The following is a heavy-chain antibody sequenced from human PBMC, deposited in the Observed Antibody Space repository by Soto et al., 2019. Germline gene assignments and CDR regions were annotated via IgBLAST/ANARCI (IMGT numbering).Heavy chain of an antibody. Sequence: SETLSLTCTVSGGSISSYYWSWIRQPPGKGLEWIGYIYYSGRTNYNPSLKSRVTISVDTSKNQFSLKLSSVTAADTAVYYCAREGAYYYDSKDAFDIWGQGTMVTVSS. CDR3: AREGAYYYDSKDAFDI. D-gene: IGHD3-22*01. J-gene: IGHJ3*02. CDR2: IYYSGRT. CDR1: GGSISSYY. V-gene: IGHV4-59*01.